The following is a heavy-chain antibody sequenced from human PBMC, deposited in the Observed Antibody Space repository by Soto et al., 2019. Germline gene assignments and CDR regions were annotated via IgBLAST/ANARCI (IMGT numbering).Heavy chain of an antibody. CDR2: ISGSGGST. D-gene: IGHD3-22*01. J-gene: IGHJ4*02. V-gene: IGHV3-23*01. CDR3: AKEAYYYDSSGRRRYFDY. Sequence: HPGGSLRLSCAASGFTFSSYAMSWVRQAPGKGLEWVSAISGSGGSTYYADSVKGRFTISRDNSKNTLYLQMNSLRAEDTAVYYCAKEAYYYDSSGRRRYFDYWGQGTLVTVSS. CDR1: GFTFSSYA.